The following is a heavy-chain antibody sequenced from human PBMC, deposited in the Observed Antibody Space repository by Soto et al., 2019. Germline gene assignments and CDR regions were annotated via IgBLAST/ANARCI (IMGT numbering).Heavy chain of an antibody. D-gene: IGHD6-6*01. V-gene: IGHV4-31*03. J-gene: IGHJ4*02. CDR1: GDSISSGGFY. Sequence: QVQLQESGPGLVKPSQTLSLTCTVSGDSISSGGFYWNWIRQHPGKGLEWIGYIYYRGTTSYNPSLRSRVTRSVDTSKNQFSLKLSSATAADTAVYYCARGARAARLLDPHHFDSWGQGILVPVSS. CDR3: ARGARAARLLDPHHFDS. CDR2: IYYRGTT.